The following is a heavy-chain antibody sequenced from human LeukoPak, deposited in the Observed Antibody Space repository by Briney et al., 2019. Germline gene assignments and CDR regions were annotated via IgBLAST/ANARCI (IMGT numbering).Heavy chain of an antibody. V-gene: IGHV4-59*01. CDR3: ARGSIAARPAYAFDI. CDR2: IYYSGST. Sequence: SETLSLTCTVSGGSISSYYWSWIRQPPGKGLERIGYIYYSGSTNYNPSLKSRVTISVDTSKNQFSLKLSSVPAADTAVYYCARGSIAARPAYAFDIWGQGTMVTVSS. CDR1: GGSISSYY. J-gene: IGHJ3*02. D-gene: IGHD6-6*01.